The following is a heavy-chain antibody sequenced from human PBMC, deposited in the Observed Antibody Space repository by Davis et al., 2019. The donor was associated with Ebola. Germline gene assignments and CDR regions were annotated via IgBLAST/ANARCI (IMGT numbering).Heavy chain of an antibody. J-gene: IGHJ3*02. Sequence: GESLKISCAASGFTFRSYSMSWVRRAPGKGLEWVAACGSAGNTDYADSVKGRFTISRDNSRNTLYLQMNSLRAEDTAVFYCAKDETHGNSRWDAFDIWGQGTVVTVSS. V-gene: IGHV3-23*01. CDR1: GFTFRSYS. D-gene: IGHD4-23*01. CDR3: AKDETHGNSRWDAFDI. CDR2: CGSAGNT.